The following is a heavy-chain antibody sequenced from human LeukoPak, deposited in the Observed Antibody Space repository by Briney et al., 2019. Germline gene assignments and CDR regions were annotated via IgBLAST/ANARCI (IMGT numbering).Heavy chain of an antibody. D-gene: IGHD3-22*01. CDR1: GFTFSDYY. CDR3: ARVSGGEAMITTYFDY. V-gene: IGHV3-11*01. CDR2: ISSSGSTI. Sequence: GGSLRLSCAASGFTFSDYYMSWIRQAPGKGLEWVSYISSSGSTIYYADSVKGRFTISRDNAKNSLYLQMNSLRAEDTAVYYCARVSGGEAMITTYFDYWGQGTLVTVSS. J-gene: IGHJ4*02.